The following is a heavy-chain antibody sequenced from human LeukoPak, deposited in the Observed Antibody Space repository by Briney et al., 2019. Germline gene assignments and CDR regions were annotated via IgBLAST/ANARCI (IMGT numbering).Heavy chain of an antibody. CDR3: ARDSRRIAPYAFDI. CDR2: INHSGST. V-gene: IGHV4-34*01. J-gene: IGHJ3*02. CDR1: GGSISSYY. Sequence: SETLSLTCTVSGGSISSYYWSWICQPPGKGLEWIGEINHSGSTNYNPSLKSRVTISVDTSKNQFSLKLSSVTAADTAVYYCARDSRRIAPYAFDIWGQGTMVTVSS.